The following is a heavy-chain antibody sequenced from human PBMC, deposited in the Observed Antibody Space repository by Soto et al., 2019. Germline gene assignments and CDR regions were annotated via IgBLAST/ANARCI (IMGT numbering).Heavy chain of an antibody. CDR1: GFTFSSYA. D-gene: IGHD3-10*01. CDR2: ISDSGGST. V-gene: IGHV3-23*01. CDR3: AKYGSASYYNFDY. J-gene: IGHJ4*02. Sequence: GVSLRLSCAASGFTFSSYAMSWVRQAPGKGLEWVSAISDSGGSTYYADSVKGRFTISRDNSKNTLYLQMNSLRAEDPAVYLCAKYGSASYYNFDYWGQGTLLTVYS.